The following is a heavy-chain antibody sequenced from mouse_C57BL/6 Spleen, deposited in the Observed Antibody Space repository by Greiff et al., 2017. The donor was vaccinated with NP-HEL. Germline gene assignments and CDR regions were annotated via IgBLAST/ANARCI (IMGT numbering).Heavy chain of an antibody. CDR2: FHPYNDDT. V-gene: IGHV1-47*01. CDR1: GYTFTTYP. D-gene: IGHD2-4*01. Sequence: VQRVESGAELVKPGASVKMSCKASGYTFTTYPIEWMKQNHGKSLEWIGNFHPYNDDTKYNEKFKGKATLTVEKSSSTAYMQLSSLTYEDSAVYYCARDDYDGGYAMDYWGQGTSVTVSS. J-gene: IGHJ4*01. CDR3: ARDDYDGGYAMDY.